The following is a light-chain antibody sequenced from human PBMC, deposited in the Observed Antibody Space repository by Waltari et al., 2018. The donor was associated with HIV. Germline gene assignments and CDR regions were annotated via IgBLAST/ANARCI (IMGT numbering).Light chain of an antibody. V-gene: IGKV3-20*01. CDR1: QSVTPTF. CDR2: RAS. J-gene: IGKJ2*01. Sequence: EIVLTQSPSSVSVSPGERVTISCRASQSVTPTFLAWYQQKPGQAPRLLMYRASTRATDIPERFSGSGSGTDFSLTITRLEPEDFAVYYCQQYLTSPYNFGQGTKLEV. CDR3: QQYLTSPYN.